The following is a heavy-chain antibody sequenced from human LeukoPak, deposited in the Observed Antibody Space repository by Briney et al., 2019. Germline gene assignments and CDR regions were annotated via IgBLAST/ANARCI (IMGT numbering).Heavy chain of an antibody. J-gene: IGHJ3*02. D-gene: IGHD4-11*01. Sequence: GGSLTLSCVASGFSFSSYGVHWVRQAPGKGLEWVAVIWYYGSNKYYVDSVKGRFTISRDNSKNTVYLQINSLRADDTAVYYCANDPLYSDYNIDAFPIWGQGTTVTVSA. CDR3: ANDPLYSDYNIDAFPI. CDR2: IWYYGSNK. V-gene: IGHV3-33*06. CDR1: GFSFSSYG.